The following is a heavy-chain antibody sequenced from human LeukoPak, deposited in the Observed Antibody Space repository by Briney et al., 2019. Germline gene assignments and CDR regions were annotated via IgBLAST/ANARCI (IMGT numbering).Heavy chain of an antibody. CDR2: IYTSGST. J-gene: IGHJ4*02. CDR3: AKRGIGDLLAVAGEFDY. V-gene: IGHV4-61*02. CDR1: GGSISSATYY. Sequence: PSETLSLTCTVSGGSISSATYYWSWIRQPAGKGLECIGRIYTSGSTNYNPSLKSRVTISVDTSKNQFSLKLSSVTAADTAVYYCAKRGIGDLLAVAGEFDYWGQGTLVTVSS. D-gene: IGHD6-19*01.